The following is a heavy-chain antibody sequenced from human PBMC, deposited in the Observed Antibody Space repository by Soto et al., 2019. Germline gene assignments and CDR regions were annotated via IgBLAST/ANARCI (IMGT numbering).Heavy chain of an antibody. V-gene: IGHV1-69*12. CDR3: ARDRREVVGNDAFDF. J-gene: IGHJ3*01. CDR2: LTPIFDAP. Sequence: HVQLVQSGAAVKKPGSSVKVSCKSSGGPFSGHTMNWVRQAPGQGLEWMGGLTPIFDAPIYAQNFRGRVTITADEPASTAYMELSSLTSEDTAVYYCARDRREVVGNDAFDFWGQGTMVPVSS. CDR1: GGPFSGHT. D-gene: IGHD2-15*01.